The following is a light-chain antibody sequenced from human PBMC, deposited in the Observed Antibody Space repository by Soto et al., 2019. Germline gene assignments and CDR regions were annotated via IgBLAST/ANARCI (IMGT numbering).Light chain of an antibody. Sequence: DIQMTQSPSSVSASVGDRVTITCRASQGISSWLAWYQQKPGKAPNLLIYTASSLQSGVPSRFSGGGAGTVFTITISSLQPEDFATYYCQQAKRFPFTFGPGTKVDIK. V-gene: IGKV1-12*01. CDR2: TAS. CDR3: QQAKRFPFT. CDR1: QGISSW. J-gene: IGKJ3*01.